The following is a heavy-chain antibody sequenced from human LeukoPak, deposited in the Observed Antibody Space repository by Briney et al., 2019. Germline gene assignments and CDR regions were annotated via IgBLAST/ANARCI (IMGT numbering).Heavy chain of an antibody. D-gene: IGHD6-13*01. CDR1: GFTFIGSW. CDR2: INSDGSST. CDR3: ATTQYSSSRYYFDY. V-gene: IGHV3-74*01. Sequence: GGSLSPSLPAPGFTFIGSWLHWFRQPPGKGLGWFSRINSDGSSTSYADSVKGRFTISRDNAKNTLYLQMNSLRAEDTAVYYCATTQYSSSRYYFDYWGQGTLVTVSS. J-gene: IGHJ4*02.